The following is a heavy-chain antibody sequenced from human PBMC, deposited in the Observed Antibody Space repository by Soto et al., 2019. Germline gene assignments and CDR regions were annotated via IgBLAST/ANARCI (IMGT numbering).Heavy chain of an antibody. CDR1: GGCISSGGYY. CDR2: IYYSGST. D-gene: IGHD3-10*01. CDR3: ARLRAYASRSHRSCHY. Sequence: SETLSLTCTVSGGCISSGGYYWSLIRQHPGKGLEWIGYIYYSGSTYYNPSLKSRVTISVDTSKNQFSLKLSSVTAADTAVYYCARLRAYASRSHRSCHYWGHGTLVTV. V-gene: IGHV4-30-4*08. J-gene: IGHJ4*01.